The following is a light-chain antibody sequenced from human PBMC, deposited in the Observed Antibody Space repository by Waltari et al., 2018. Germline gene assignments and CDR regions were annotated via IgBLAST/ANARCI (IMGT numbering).Light chain of an antibody. J-gene: IGKJ1*01. CDR3: QHYDNWPPWT. CDR1: QRVSSK. CDR2: GAS. V-gene: IGKV3-15*01. Sequence: EIVMTQSPATLSVSPGERATLSCRASQRVSSKLAWYQQKPGQAPRLLIDGASTRATGIPARFSGSGSGTEFTLTISSLQSEDFAVYYCQHYDNWPPWTFGQWTKVEIK.